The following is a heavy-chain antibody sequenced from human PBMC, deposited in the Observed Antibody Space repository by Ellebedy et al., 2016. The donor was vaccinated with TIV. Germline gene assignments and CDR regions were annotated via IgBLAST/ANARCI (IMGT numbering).Heavy chain of an antibody. Sequence: MPSETLSLTCAISGDTVSSNSVAWNWIRQSPSGGLEWLGRTYYRSKWYNEYAVSVKSRIIINPDTSTSQFSLQLNSVTPEETAVYYCARGWANAIDIWGQGTMVTVSS. CDR3: ARGWANAIDI. J-gene: IGHJ3*02. D-gene: IGHD5-24*01. V-gene: IGHV6-1*01. CDR1: GDTVSSNSVA. CDR2: TYYRSKWYN.